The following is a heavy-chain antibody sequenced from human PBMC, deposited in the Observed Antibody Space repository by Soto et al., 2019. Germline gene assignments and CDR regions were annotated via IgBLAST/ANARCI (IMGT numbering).Heavy chain of an antibody. CDR2: IYYSGIS. CDR3: ARVEGSSYYFRHDC. J-gene: IGHJ4*02. D-gene: IGHD1-26*01. Sequence: SETLSLTCTVSGGSISSGIYHWSGIRQHPGKGLEWIGNIYYSGISYYNPSLKSRATISIDTSKDQFSLRLGSVTAADTAVYYCARVEGSSYYFRHDCWGRGTLVTVSS. V-gene: IGHV4-31*03. CDR1: GGSISSGIYH.